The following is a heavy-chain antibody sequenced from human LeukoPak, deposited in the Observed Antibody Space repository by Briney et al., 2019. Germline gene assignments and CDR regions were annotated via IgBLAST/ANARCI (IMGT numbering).Heavy chain of an antibody. V-gene: IGHV3-48*04. CDR1: GFAFSSYA. J-gene: IGHJ4*02. CDR2: IGSNFETI. CDR3: AREYTAMVTAYFDY. Sequence: GGSLRLSCVASGFAFSSYAMNWGRQAPGKGLELVSYIGSNFETIYADSVKGRFTISRDNAKNSLYLQMNSLRAEDTALYYCAREYTAMVTAYFDYWGQGTLVTVSS. D-gene: IGHD5-18*01.